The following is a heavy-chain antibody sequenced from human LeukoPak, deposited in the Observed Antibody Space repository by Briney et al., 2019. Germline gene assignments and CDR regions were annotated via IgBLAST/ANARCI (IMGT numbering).Heavy chain of an antibody. Sequence: SETVSLTCAVYGGSLSHYYWSWIRQPPGKGLEWIGEINHSGSTNYNPSLKSRVTISVDMSKNQFSLELTSVTAADTAVYYCARGPASGSNFAWFDPWGQGTLVTVSS. CDR1: GGSLSHYY. D-gene: IGHD3-10*01. CDR2: INHSGST. V-gene: IGHV4-34*01. J-gene: IGHJ5*02. CDR3: ARGPASGSNFAWFDP.